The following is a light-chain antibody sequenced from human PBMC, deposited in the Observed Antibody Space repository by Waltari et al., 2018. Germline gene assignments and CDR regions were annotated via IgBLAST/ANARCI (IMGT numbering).Light chain of an antibody. CDR1: SRTVGYYDW. Sequence: QSALTQPASVSGSPGQSITISCTGTSRTVGYYDWVSWYQQHPGKAPKVVIFDVSYRPSGVSNRFSGSKSGNTASLTISGLQAEDEADYYCTSYTSRHSLVFGTGTKVTVL. V-gene: IGLV2-14*03. CDR3: TSYTSRHSLV. CDR2: DVS. J-gene: IGLJ1*01.